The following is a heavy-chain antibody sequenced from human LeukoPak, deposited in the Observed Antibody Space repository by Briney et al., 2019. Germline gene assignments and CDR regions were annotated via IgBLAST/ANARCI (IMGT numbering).Heavy chain of an antibody. D-gene: IGHD3-10*01. V-gene: IGHV4-59*01. J-gene: IGHJ4*02. Sequence: PSETLSLTCTVSGGPLRSYYWSWIRQSPGKGLEWLGYIFDSGTNYNPSVKSRVIISGDTSRNQVSLILTSVTAADTAVFFCARGGGFGEAGFDHWGQGILVTVS. CDR3: ARGGGFGEAGFDH. CDR1: GGPLRSYY. CDR2: IFDSGT.